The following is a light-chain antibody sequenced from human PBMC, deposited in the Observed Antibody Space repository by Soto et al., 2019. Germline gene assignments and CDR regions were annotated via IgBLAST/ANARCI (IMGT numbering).Light chain of an antibody. CDR3: SSYAGSNNPYV. CDR1: SSDVGAYDY. CDR2: EVI. J-gene: IGLJ1*01. Sequence: QSALTQPPSASGSPGQSVTFSFTGTSSDVGAYDYVSWYQQHPGRAPRLIIYEVIKRPSGVPERFSGSKSGHTASLTVSGLQADDEADYYCSSYAGSNNPYVFGNGTKVTVL. V-gene: IGLV2-8*01.